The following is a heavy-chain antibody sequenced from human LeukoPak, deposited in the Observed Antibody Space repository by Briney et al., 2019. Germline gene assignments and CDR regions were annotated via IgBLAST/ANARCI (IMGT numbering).Heavy chain of an antibody. J-gene: IGHJ4*02. Sequence: GGSLRLSCAASGFTFSSYSMNWVHQAPGKGLEWVSSISSSSSYIYYADSVRGRFTISRDNAKSSLYLQMNSLRAEDTAVYYCARADSSGYPHPYYYFDYWGQGTLVTVSS. CDR2: ISSSSSYI. CDR3: ARADSSGYPHPYYYFDY. D-gene: IGHD3-22*01. CDR1: GFTFSSYS. V-gene: IGHV3-21*01.